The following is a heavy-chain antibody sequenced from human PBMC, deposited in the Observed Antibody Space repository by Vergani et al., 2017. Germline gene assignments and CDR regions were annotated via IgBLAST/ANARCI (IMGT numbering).Heavy chain of an antibody. CDR2: ISGSGGST. J-gene: IGHJ4*02. Sequence: EVQLLESGGGLVQPGGSLRLSCAASGFTFSSYAMSWVRQAPGKGLEWVSTISGSGGSTYYADSVKGRFTISRDNSKNTLYLQMNSLRAEDTDVYFCAKRPAAGIDSWGQGTLVTVSS. CDR1: GFTFSSYA. V-gene: IGHV3-23*01. CDR3: AKRPAAGIDS. D-gene: IGHD2-2*01.